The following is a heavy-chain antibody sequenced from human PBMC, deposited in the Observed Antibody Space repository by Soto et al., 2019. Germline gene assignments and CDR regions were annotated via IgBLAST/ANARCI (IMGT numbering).Heavy chain of an antibody. CDR2: ISSSSSYI. J-gene: IGHJ4*02. D-gene: IGHD6-19*01. CDR3: ARDDLDGAAVAGILDY. Sequence: EVQLVESGGGLVKPGGSLRLSCAASGFTFSSYSMNWVRQAPGKGLEWVSSISSSSSYIYYADSVKGRFTISRDNAKNSLDLQMNSLRAEDTAVYYCARDDLDGAAVAGILDYWGQGTLVTVSS. V-gene: IGHV3-21*01. CDR1: GFTFSSYS.